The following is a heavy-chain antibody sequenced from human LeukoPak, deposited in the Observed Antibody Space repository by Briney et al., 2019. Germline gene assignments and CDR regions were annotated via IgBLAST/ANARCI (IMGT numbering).Heavy chain of an antibody. D-gene: IGHD3-3*01. CDR1: GYAISIAYY. CDR3: ARYDSRGSGSTQLEY. V-gene: IGHV4-38-2*01. J-gene: IGHJ4*02. Sequence: PSETLSLTCAVSGYAISIAYYWGWIRQPPVEGLERIGRIFRGGSTSYNPSLMSRSTMSMDTSKNQFSLQLTSVTAADTAVYYCARYDSRGSGSTQLEYWGQGILVTISS. CDR2: IFRGGST.